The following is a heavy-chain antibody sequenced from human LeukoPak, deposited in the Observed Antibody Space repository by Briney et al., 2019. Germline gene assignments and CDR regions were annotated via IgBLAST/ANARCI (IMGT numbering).Heavy chain of an antibody. V-gene: IGHV3-74*01. CDR1: GFTFSSYW. CDR3: ARSNQADDY. D-gene: IGHD1-14*01. J-gene: IGHJ4*02. Sequence: GGSLRLSCAASGFTFSSYWMHWVRQVPGKGLVWVSRINPGGSSTAYADSVKGRFTISRDSAENTLYLQMDSLRAEDTAVYYCARSNQADDYWGQGTLVTVSS. CDR2: INPGGSST.